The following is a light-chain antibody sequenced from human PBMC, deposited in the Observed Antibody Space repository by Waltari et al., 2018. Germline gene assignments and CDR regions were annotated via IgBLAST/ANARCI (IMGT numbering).Light chain of an antibody. CDR1: QAIDTS. CDR2: RSS. Sequence: DIQMTQSPSTLSASVGDSVTITCRARQAIDTSLAWYQQKPGKAPNLLIYRSSTLEGGVSSRFSGSGSGTDFTLTISSLQPDDFATYYCQQYSSYGKYTFGQGTKLEIK. CDR3: QQYSSYGKYT. J-gene: IGKJ2*01. V-gene: IGKV1-5*03.